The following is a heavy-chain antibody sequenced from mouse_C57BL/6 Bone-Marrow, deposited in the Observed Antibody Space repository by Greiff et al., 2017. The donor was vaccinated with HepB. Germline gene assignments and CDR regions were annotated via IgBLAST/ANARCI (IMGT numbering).Heavy chain of an antibody. D-gene: IGHD2-5*01. CDR3: ARRGAYYSNYGAMDY. CDR2: ISYDGSN. CDR1: GYSITSGYY. V-gene: IGHV3-6*01. J-gene: IGHJ4*01. Sequence: EVKVEESGPGLVKPSQSLSLTCSVTGYSITSGYYWNWIRQFPGNKLEWMGYISYDGSNNYNPSLKNRISITRDTTKNQFFLKLNSVTTEDTATYYCARRGAYYSNYGAMDYWGQGTSVTVSS.